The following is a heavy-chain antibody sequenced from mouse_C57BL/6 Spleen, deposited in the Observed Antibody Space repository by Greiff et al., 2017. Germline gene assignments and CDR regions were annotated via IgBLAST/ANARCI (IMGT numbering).Heavy chain of an antibody. D-gene: IGHD2-4*01. J-gene: IGHJ1*03. CDR3: ARDYDLYFDV. CDR2: IHPNSGST. Sequence: VKLQQPGAELVKPGASVKLSCKASGYTFTSYWMHWVKQRPGQGLEWIGMIHPNSGSTNYNEKFKSKATLTVDKSSSTAYMQLSSLTSEDSAVYYCARDYDLYFDVWGTGTTVTVSS. CDR1: GYTFTSYW. V-gene: IGHV1-64*01.